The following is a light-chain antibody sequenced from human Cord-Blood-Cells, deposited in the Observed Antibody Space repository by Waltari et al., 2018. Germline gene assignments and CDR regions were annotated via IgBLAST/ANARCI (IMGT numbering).Light chain of an antibody. J-gene: IGLJ2*01. CDR3: CSYAGSSTVV. V-gene: IGLV2-23*02. CDR1: SSDVGGYNL. Sequence: QSALTQPASVSGSPGQSITISCTGTSSDVGGYNLVSWYQQHPGKAPKLMIYDVSKRPSGVSNRFSGSKSGNTASLTISGLQAEDEADYYCCSYAGSSTVVFGGGTKLTVL. CDR2: DVS.